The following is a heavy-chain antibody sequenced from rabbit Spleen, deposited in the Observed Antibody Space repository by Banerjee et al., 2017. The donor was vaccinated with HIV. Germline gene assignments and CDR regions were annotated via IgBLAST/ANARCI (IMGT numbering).Heavy chain of an antibody. V-gene: IGHV1S45*01. CDR1: GFSFSDRDV. CDR2: INTATGKA. D-gene: IGHD1-1*01. J-gene: IGHJ4*01. Sequence: QEQLEESGGGLVKPEGSLTLTCKASGFSFSDRDVMCWVRQAPGKGLEWIACINTATGKAVYATWAKGRFTISKTSSTTVTLQMTSLTAADTATYFCARDLPGVIGWNFNLWGPGHPGHRL. CDR3: ARDLPGVIGWNFNL.